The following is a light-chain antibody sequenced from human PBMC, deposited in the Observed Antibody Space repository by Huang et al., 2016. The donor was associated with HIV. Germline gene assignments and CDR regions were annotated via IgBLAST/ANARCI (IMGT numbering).Light chain of an antibody. CDR1: QSVTSN. CDR3: QHYNNWPWWT. J-gene: IGKJ1*01. V-gene: IGKV3-15*01. CDR2: RAS. Sequence: EVVMTHSPAIRSVSPGERATLSCRASQSVTSNLAWYQQKPGQAPSLLIYRASTRATGIPARFSGSGSGTEFTLTISSLQSEDFAVYYCQHYNNWPWWTFGQGTKVEIK.